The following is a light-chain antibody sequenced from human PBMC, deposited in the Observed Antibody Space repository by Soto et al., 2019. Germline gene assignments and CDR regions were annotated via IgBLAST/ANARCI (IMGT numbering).Light chain of an antibody. Sequence: DIQLTQSPSFLSASVGDRVTITYRSSQGISSYLAWYQQKPGKAPKLLIYAASTLQSGVPSRFSGSGSGTEFTLTISSLQPEDFATYYCQQLNSYPLTFGPGPKVDIK. CDR2: AAS. CDR3: QQLNSYPLT. CDR1: QGISSY. V-gene: IGKV1-9*01. J-gene: IGKJ3*01.